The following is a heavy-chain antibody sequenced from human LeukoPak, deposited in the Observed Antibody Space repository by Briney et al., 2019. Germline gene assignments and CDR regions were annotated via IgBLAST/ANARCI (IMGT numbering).Heavy chain of an antibody. CDR1: GGSISSSSYY. V-gene: IGHV4-39*01. Sequence: SETLSLTCTVSGGSISSSSYYWGWIRQPPGKGLEWIGSIYYSGSTYYNPSLKSRVTISVDTSKNQFSLKLSSVTAADTAVYYRARLFRGPTTVDYWGQGTLVTVSS. CDR3: ARLFRGPTTVDY. J-gene: IGHJ4*02. D-gene: IGHD3-10*01. CDR2: IYYSGST.